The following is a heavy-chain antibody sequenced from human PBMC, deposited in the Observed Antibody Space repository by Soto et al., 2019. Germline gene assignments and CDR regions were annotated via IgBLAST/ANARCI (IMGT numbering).Heavy chain of an antibody. D-gene: IGHD2-21*02. V-gene: IGHV4-31*03. J-gene: IGHJ4*02. CDR1: GGSISSGGYY. Sequence: QVQLQESGPGLVKPSQTLSLTCTVSGGSISSGGYYWSWIRQHPGKGLEWIGYIYYSGSTYYNPSLKSRVTISVDTSKNQFSLKLSSVTAADTAVYYCATGRGGRDCGGDCYPYYFDYWGQGTLVTVSP. CDR2: IYYSGST. CDR3: ATGRGGRDCGGDCYPYYFDY.